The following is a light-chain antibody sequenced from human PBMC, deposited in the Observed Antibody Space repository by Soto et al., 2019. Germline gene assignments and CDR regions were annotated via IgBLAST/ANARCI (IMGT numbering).Light chain of an antibody. CDR2: WAS. Sequence: DIVMTQSPDFLAVSLGERATINCKSSQSVLYSSNNKNFLAWYQQKPGQPPKLLIYWASTRESGVPDRFSGSGSGTDFTLTISSLQADDVAVYYCQQYSTTPWTFGQGTKVEIK. CDR1: QSVLYSSNNKNF. J-gene: IGKJ1*01. V-gene: IGKV4-1*01. CDR3: QQYSTTPWT.